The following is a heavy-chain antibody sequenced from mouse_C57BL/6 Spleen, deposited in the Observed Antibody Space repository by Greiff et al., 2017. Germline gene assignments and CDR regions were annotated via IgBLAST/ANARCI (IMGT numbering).Heavy chain of an antibody. Sequence: QVQLKQPGAELVKPGASVKLSCKASGYTFTDYWMHWVQQRPGQGLEWIGMIHPNSGSTNYNEKFKGKATLTVDKSSSTAYLQLNSLTSEDSAVYYCARAPYVWGKGTTVTVSS. V-gene: IGHV1-64*01. CDR1: GYTFTDYW. CDR3: ARAPYV. J-gene: IGHJ1*03. CDR2: IHPNSGST.